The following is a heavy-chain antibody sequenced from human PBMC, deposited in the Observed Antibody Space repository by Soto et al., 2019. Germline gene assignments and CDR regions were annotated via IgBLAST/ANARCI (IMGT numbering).Heavy chain of an antibody. CDR3: ARERAITATGTRQIDS. Sequence: QGPFQEAGPGLVKASQTLSLTCTVSGGYINSGDYYWSWIRQPPGEGLEWIGYISYSGSTHYSPSLTSRVTMSVDPSKSQFSLKLTSVTAADTAVYFCARERAITATGTRQIDSWGQGTLVTVSS. CDR1: GGYINSGDYY. J-gene: IGHJ4*02. D-gene: IGHD6-13*01. CDR2: ISYSGST. V-gene: IGHV4-30-4*01.